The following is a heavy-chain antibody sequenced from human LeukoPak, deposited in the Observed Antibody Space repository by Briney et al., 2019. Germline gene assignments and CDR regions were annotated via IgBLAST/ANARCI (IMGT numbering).Heavy chain of an antibody. CDR2: ISSNNRYI. CDR3: ARDLRYYDSSGYYY. CDR1: GFTFSTYS. V-gene: IGHV3-21*01. Sequence: PGGSLRLSCAASGFTFSTYSMNWVRQAPGKGLEWVSSISSNNRYIYYADSVKGRFTISRDNAKNSLYLQMNSLRAEDTAVYYCARDLRYYDSSGYYYWGQGTLVTVSS. J-gene: IGHJ4*02. D-gene: IGHD3-22*01.